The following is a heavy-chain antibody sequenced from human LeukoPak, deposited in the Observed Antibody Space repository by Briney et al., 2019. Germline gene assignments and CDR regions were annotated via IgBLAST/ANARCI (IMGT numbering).Heavy chain of an antibody. Sequence: ASVKVSCKASGYTFTGYYMHWVRQAPGQXXXXMGWINPNSGCTNYAQKFQGRVTMTRDTSISTAYMELSRLRSDDTAVYYCARSPGGSSWYLKWGQGTLVTVSS. CDR3: ARSPGGSSWYLK. CDR1: GYTFTGYY. V-gene: IGHV1-2*02. J-gene: IGHJ4*02. CDR2: INPNSGCT. D-gene: IGHD6-13*01.